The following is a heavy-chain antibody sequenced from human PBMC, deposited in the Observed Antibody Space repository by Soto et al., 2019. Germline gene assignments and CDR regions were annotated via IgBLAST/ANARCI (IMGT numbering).Heavy chain of an antibody. CDR1: GYTFTSYG. V-gene: IGHV1-18*04. CDR2: ISAYNGNT. J-gene: IGHJ6*02. Sequence: ASVKVSCKASGYTFTSYGISWVRQAPGQGLEWMGWISAYNGNTNYAQKLQGRVTMTTDTSTSTAYMELRSLRSDDTAVYYCARDRPYSSSVYYYYYGMDVWGQGTTVTVSS. CDR3: ARDRPYSSSVYYYYYGMDV. D-gene: IGHD6-6*01.